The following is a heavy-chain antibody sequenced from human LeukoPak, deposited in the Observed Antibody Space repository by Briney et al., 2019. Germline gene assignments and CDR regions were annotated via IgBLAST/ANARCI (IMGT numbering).Heavy chain of an antibody. J-gene: IGHJ6*02. D-gene: IGHD6-19*01. CDR3: ARDLAVAGPGYYYYGMDV. V-gene: IGHV3-21*01. CDR2: ISSSSSYI. Sequence: PGGSLRLSCSASGFTFSSYAMHWVRQAPGKGLEWVSSISSSSSYIYYADSVKGRFTISRDNAKNSLYLQMNSLRAEDTAVYYCARDLAVAGPGYYYYGMDVWGQGTTVTVSS. CDR1: GFTFSSYA.